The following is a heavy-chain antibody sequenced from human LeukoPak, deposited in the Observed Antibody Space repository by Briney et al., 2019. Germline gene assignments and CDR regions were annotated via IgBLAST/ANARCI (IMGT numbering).Heavy chain of an antibody. D-gene: IGHD6-19*01. Sequence: ASVKVSCKASGYTSTSYGISWVRQAPGQGLEWMGWISAYNGNTNYAQKLQGRVTMTTDTSTSTAYMELRSLRSDDTAVYYCARVRIAVAGTYPDYWGQGTLVTVSS. CDR3: ARVRIAVAGTYPDY. CDR2: ISAYNGNT. J-gene: IGHJ4*02. CDR1: GYTSTSYG. V-gene: IGHV1-18*01.